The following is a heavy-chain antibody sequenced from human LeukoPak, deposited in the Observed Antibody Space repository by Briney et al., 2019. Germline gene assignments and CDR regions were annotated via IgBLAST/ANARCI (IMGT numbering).Heavy chain of an antibody. Sequence: ASVKVSCKASGGTFSSYAISWVRQAPGQGLEWMGGITPIFGTANYAQKFQGRVTITTDESTSTAYMELSSLRSEDTAVYYCARDRTAIVVVPAAIDAFDIWGQGTMVTVSS. CDR2: ITPIFGTA. CDR3: ARDRTAIVVVPAAIDAFDI. V-gene: IGHV1-69*05. J-gene: IGHJ3*02. CDR1: GGTFSSYA. D-gene: IGHD2-2*01.